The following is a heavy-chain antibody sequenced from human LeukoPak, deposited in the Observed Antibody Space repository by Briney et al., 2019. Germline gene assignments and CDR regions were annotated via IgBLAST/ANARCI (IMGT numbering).Heavy chain of an antibody. CDR3: ARDITGTTGLGVDAFDI. D-gene: IGHD1-20*01. Sequence: ASVKVSCKASGYTFTSYGISWVRQAPGQGLEWMGWISAYNGNTNYAQKLQGRVTMTTDTSTSTAYMELRSLRSDDTAVYYCARDITGTTGLGVDAFDIWGQGTMVTVSS. CDR1: GYTFTSYG. V-gene: IGHV1-18*01. J-gene: IGHJ3*02. CDR2: ISAYNGNT.